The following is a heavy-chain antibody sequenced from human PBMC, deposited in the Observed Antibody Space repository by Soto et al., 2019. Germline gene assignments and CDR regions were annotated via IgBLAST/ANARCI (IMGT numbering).Heavy chain of an antibody. CDR2: IYPGDSDT. CDR1: GYSFTSYW. J-gene: IGHJ6*02. Sequence: PGESLKISCKGSGYSFTSYWIGWVRQMPGKGLEWMGIIYPGDSDTRYSPSFQGQVSISADKSISTAYLQWSSLKASDTAMYYCARLPPPMVRGVFLDYYGMDVWGQGTTVTVSS. CDR3: ARLPPPMVRGVFLDYYGMDV. D-gene: IGHD3-10*01. V-gene: IGHV5-51*01.